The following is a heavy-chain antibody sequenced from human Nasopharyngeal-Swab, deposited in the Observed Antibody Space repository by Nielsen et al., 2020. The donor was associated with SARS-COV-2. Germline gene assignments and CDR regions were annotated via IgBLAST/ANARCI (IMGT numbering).Heavy chain of an antibody. Sequence: ESLKISCPVSGGSISAYHWSWIRQPPGKGLEWIGYIYYSGSTNYNPSLKSRVTISVDSSKNQFSLKLSSVTAADTAVYYCARGKAVTYDYWGQGTLVTVSS. CDR3: ARGKAVTYDY. D-gene: IGHD4-17*01. CDR2: IYYSGST. V-gene: IGHV4-59*01. CDR1: GGSISAYH. J-gene: IGHJ4*02.